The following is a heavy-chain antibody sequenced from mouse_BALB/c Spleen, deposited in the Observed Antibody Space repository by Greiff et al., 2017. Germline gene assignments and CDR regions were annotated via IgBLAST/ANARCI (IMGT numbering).Heavy chain of an antibody. D-gene: IGHD4-1*01. CDR2: INPGSGGT. Sequence: QVQLQQSGAELVRPGTSVTVSCKASGYAFTNYLIEWVKQRPGQGLEWIGVINPGSGGTNYNEKFKGKATLTADKSSSTAYMQLSSLTSDDSAVYFCARSGKTGYFDVWGAGTTVTVSS. V-gene: IGHV1-54*03. CDR1: GYAFTNYL. J-gene: IGHJ1*01. CDR3: ARSGKTGYFDV.